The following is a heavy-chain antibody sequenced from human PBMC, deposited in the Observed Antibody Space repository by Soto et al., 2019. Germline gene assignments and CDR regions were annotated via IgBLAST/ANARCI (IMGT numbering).Heavy chain of an antibody. V-gene: IGHV3-23*01. Sequence: GGSLRLSCAASGFTFDTYAMNWVRQAPGKGLAWVSAIGTDSNTYYADSVKGRFTISRDNSRTTLYLQMNSLRAEDTALYYCVRKNPGTRPFDYWGQGTLVTVSS. CDR3: VRKNPGTRPFDY. CDR1: GFTFDTYA. J-gene: IGHJ4*01. CDR2: IGTDSNT.